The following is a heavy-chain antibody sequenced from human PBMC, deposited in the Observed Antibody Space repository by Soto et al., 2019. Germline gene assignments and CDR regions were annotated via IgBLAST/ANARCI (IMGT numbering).Heavy chain of an antibody. CDR3: AHKGPEDWPLDY. J-gene: IGHJ4*02. D-gene: IGHD3-9*01. Sequence: QISLNVSGPTLLRPTQTLTLTCAFAGFSLSTSGGGVGWIRQPPGKALEWLAVIYWDDSKHYSPSLRSRLTITKDTSKNQVVLTMTNMDPMDTGTYYCAHKGPEDWPLDYWGQGTLVTVSS. CDR2: IYWDDSK. V-gene: IGHV2-5*02. CDR1: GFSLSTSGGG.